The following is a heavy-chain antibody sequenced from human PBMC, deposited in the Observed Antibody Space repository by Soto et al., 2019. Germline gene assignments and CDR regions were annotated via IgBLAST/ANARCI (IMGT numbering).Heavy chain of an antibody. D-gene: IGHD1-26*01. V-gene: IGHV4-28*03. CDR3: VGETIVGATTFDY. J-gene: IGHJ4*02. CDR2: IYYSGST. Sequence: SETLSLTCAVSGYSISSSNWWGWIRQPPGKGLEWIGYIYYSGSTHYNPSLKSRVTMSVDTSKNQFSLKLSSVTAVDTAVYYCVGETIVGATTFDYWGQGTLVTVSS. CDR1: GYSISSSNW.